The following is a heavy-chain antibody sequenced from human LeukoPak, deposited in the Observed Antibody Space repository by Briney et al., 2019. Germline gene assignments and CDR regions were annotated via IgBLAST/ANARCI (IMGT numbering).Heavy chain of an antibody. V-gene: IGHV3-30-3*01. J-gene: IGHJ4*02. CDR1: GFTFSSYA. CDR3: AREYSSSWYESDY. D-gene: IGHD6-13*01. Sequence: GGSLRLSCAASGFTFSSYAMHWVRQAPGKGLEWVAVISYDGSNKYYADSVKGRFTISRDNSKNALYLQMNSLRAEDTAVYYCAREYSSSWYESDYWGQGTLVTVSS. CDR2: ISYDGSNK.